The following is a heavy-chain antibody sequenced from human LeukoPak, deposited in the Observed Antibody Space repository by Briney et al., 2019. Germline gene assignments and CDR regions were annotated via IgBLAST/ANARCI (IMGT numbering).Heavy chain of an antibody. CDR1: GFSFRTYG. CDR3: AREGRWLAAFDI. J-gene: IGHJ3*02. V-gene: IGHV3-33*01. Sequence: GRSLRLSCAASGFSFRTYGMHWVRQAPGKGLEWVAVMWFDGSNKNYVDSVKGRFTISRDISKNTVFLQMNSLRVEDTAVYYCAREGRWLAAFDIWGQGTMVTVSS. CDR2: MWFDGSNK. D-gene: IGHD5-24*01.